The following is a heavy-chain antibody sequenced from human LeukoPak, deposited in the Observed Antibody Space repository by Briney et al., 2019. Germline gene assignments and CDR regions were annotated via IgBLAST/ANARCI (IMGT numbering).Heavy chain of an antibody. D-gene: IGHD4-17*01. J-gene: IGHJ4*02. V-gene: IGHV1-8*01. CDR1: GYTFTSYD. CDR3: ASQASTGPDN. CDR2: MNPNSGNT. Sequence: AAVTVSRKGSGYTFTSYDISWVRQATAQGLEWMGWMNPNSGNTGYAQKFQGRVTLTSNTSISTDYMDLSSLRSEDTAVSYCASQASTGPDNWGQGTLVTVSS.